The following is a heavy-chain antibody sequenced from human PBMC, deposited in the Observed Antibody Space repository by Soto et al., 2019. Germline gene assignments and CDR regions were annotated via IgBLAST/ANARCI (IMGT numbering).Heavy chain of an antibody. CDR3: ARECIRTSCRPSYGMDV. CDR2: LNAGTGNT. Sequence: ASVKVSCKASGYTFTSYAIHWVRQAPGQKLEWMGWLNAGTGNTQYPQKFQGRVTLTRDTSASIAYMELNSLRSEDTAVYYCARECIRTSCRPSYGMDVWGQGTTVTVSS. V-gene: IGHV1-3*01. CDR1: GYTFTSYA. D-gene: IGHD2-2*01. J-gene: IGHJ6*02.